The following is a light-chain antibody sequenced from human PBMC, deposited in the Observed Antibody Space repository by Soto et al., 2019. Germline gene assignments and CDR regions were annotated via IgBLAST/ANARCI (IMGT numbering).Light chain of an antibody. J-gene: IGKJ1*01. Sequence: DIVMTQSPDSLAVSLGERATINGKSSQSVLYSSNNKNYLAWYQQKPGQPPELLIYWASTRESGVPDRFSGSGSGTDFTLTISSLQAEDVAVYYCQQYYSTPQTFGQGTKMEIK. V-gene: IGKV4-1*01. CDR1: QSVLYSSNNKNY. CDR2: WAS. CDR3: QQYYSTPQT.